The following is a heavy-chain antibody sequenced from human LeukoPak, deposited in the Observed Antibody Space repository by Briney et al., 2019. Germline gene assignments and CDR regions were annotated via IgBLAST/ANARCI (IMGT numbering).Heavy chain of an antibody. V-gene: IGHV1-18*01. CDR1: GYTFTSYG. J-gene: IGHJ4*02. CDR2: ISAYNGNT. D-gene: IGHD3-22*01. CDR3: ARGGAYYYDSSGYVPNDY. Sequence: ASVTVSFTASGYTFTSYGISWVRQAPGQGLEWMGWISAYNGNTNYAQKLQGRVTMTTDTSTSTAYMELRSLRSDDTAVYYCARGGAYYYDSSGYVPNDYWGQGTLVTVSS.